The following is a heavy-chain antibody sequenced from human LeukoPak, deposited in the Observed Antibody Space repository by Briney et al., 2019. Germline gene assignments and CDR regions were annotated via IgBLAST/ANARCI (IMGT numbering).Heavy chain of an antibody. V-gene: IGHV3-66*01. J-gene: IGHJ4*02. CDR3: AREGGYYDSSGYYDY. D-gene: IGHD3-22*01. Sequence: PGGSLRLSCAASGFTFSSYSMNWVRQAPGKGLEWVSVIYSGGSTYYADSVKGRFTISRDNSKNTLYLQMNSLRAEDTAVYYCAREGGYYDSSGYYDYWGQGTLVTVSS. CDR2: IYSGGST. CDR1: GFTFSSYS.